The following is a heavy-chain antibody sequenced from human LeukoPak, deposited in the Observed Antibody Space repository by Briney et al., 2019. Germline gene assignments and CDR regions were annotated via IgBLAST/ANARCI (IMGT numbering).Heavy chain of an antibody. Sequence: ASETLSLTCTVSGGSISSYYWSWIRQPPGKGLEWIGYIYYSGSTNYNPSLKSRVTISVDTSKNQFSLKLSSVTAADTAVYYCARQPHDTAVAGPFDYWGQGTLVTVSS. D-gene: IGHD6-19*01. CDR3: ARQPHDTAVAGPFDY. CDR2: IYYSGST. J-gene: IGHJ4*02. CDR1: GGSISSYY. V-gene: IGHV4-59*08.